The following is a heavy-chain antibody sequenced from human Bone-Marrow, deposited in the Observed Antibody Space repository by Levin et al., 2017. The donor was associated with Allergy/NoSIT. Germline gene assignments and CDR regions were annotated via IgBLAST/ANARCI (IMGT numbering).Heavy chain of an antibody. J-gene: IGHJ6*02. D-gene: IGHD3-3*01. Sequence: ASVKVSCKASGGSLNNYAISWVRQAPGQGLEWMGGIIPSFGATNYAQTFQDRVTITADESTNRAYMELRGLRSEDTAVYYCARGVRFLEWLSNPRHYYYYGMDVWGQGTMVSVSS. V-gene: IGHV1-69*13. CDR1: GGSLNNYA. CDR2: IIPSFGAT. CDR3: ARGVRFLEWLSNPRHYYYYGMDV.